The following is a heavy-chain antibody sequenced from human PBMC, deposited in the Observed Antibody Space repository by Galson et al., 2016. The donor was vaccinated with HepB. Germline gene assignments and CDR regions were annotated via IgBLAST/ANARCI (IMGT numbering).Heavy chain of an antibody. CDR3: ASTHYNSSGYYGRLLYYGMDV. D-gene: IGHD3-22*01. V-gene: IGHV1-69*13. J-gene: IGHJ6*02. CDR2: IITMFGTA. CDR1: TGTFNTHA. Sequence: SVKVSCKASTGTFNTHAISWVRQAPGQGLEWMGGIITMFGTANYAQIFQDRVSITADESTSTAYMELSRLRSEDTAVYYCASTHYNSSGYYGRLLYYGMDVWGQGTAVTVSS.